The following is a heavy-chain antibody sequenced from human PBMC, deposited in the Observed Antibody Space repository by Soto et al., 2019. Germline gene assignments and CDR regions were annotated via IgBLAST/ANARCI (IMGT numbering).Heavy chain of an antibody. D-gene: IGHD6-19*01. CDR2: INAGNGNT. J-gene: IGHJ4*02. V-gene: IGHV1-3*01. Sequence: QVHLVQSGAEVKKPGASVRVSCKASGYTFTRYAMHWVRQAPGQRLAWMGWINAGNGNTKYSQKFQGRVTITTDTSASTAYMELSSLRSEDTAVYYCARDGAVAGASNFDYWGQGTLVTVSS. CDR1: GYTFTRYA. CDR3: ARDGAVAGASNFDY.